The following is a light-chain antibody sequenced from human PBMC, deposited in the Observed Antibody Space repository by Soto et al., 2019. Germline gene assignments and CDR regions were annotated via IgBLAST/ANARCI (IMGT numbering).Light chain of an antibody. V-gene: IGKV3-20*01. J-gene: IGKJ1*01. CDR3: QQYGSSPWT. CDR1: QSVSSTY. Sequence: EIVLTQSPGTLSLSPGERATLSCRASQSVSSTYLAWYQQKPGQAPRLLIYGASSRATGIPDRFSGSESGTDFTLTISRLEPEDFAVYYCQQYGSSPWTFGQGNKVEIE. CDR2: GAS.